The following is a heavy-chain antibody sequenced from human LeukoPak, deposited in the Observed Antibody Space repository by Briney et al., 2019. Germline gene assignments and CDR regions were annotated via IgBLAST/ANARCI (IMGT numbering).Heavy chain of an antibody. CDR1: AGTFSSYA. Sequence: ASVKVSCKASAGTFSSYAISWVRQAPGQGLEWMGRIIPIFGTANYAQKFQGRVTITTDESTSTAYMELSSLRSEDTAVYYCAREIKGSGQSSFDYRGQGTLVTVSS. D-gene: IGHD3-10*01. V-gene: IGHV1-69*05. J-gene: IGHJ4*02. CDR3: AREIKGSGQSSFDY. CDR2: IIPIFGTA.